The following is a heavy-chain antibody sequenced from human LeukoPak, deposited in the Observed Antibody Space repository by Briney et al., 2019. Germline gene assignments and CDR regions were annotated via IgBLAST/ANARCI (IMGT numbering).Heavy chain of an antibody. V-gene: IGHV3-7*01. CDR2: IKQDGSEK. CDR1: GFTFSSYW. Sequence: GGSLRLSFAASGFTFSSYWMSWVRQAPGKGLEWVANIKQDGSEKYYVDSVKGRFTISRDNAKNSLYLQMNSLRAEDTAVYYCARDRGIAAAGTDDAFDIWGQGTMVTVSS. J-gene: IGHJ3*02. D-gene: IGHD6-13*01. CDR3: ARDRGIAAAGTDDAFDI.